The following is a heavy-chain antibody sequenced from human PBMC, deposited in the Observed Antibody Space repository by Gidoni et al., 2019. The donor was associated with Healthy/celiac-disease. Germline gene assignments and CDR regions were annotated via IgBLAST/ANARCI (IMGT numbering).Heavy chain of an antibody. CDR3: ARVGSRVRGGPKYYYYMDV. V-gene: IGHV4-34*01. J-gene: IGHJ6*03. Sequence: QVQLQQWGAGLLKPSETLSLTCAVYGGSFSGYYWSWIRQPPGKGLEWIGEINHSGSTNYNPSLKSRVTISVDTSKNQFSLKLSSVTAADTAVYYCARVGSRVRGGPKYYYYMDVWGKGTTVTVSS. CDR1: GGSFSGYY. D-gene: IGHD3-10*01. CDR2: INHSGST.